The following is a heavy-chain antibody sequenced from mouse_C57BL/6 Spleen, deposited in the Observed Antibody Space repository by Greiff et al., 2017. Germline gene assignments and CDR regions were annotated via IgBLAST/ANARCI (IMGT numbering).Heavy chain of an antibody. V-gene: IGHV1-18*01. D-gene: IGHD2-1*01. CDR2: INPNNGGT. CDR1: GYTFTDYN. Sequence: EVKLQESGPELVKPGASVKIPCKASGYTFTDYNMDWVKQSHGKSLEWIGDINPNNGGTIYNQKFKGKATLTVDKSSSTAYMELRSLTSEDTAVYYCARYHYGNQAMDDWGQGTSVTVSS. J-gene: IGHJ4*01. CDR3: ARYHYGNQAMDD.